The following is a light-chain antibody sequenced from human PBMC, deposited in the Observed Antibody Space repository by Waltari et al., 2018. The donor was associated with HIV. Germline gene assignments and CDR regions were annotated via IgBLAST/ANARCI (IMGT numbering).Light chain of an antibody. V-gene: IGLV1-44*01. CDR3: GAWDDSLHGPV. CDR1: NSNIGNNP. Sequence: QSVLTQPPSASGTPSHSVPISSSGNNSNIGNNPVEWYQQLPRTAPKPLIYSNNQRPAGVPDRVSGSTSGTSGSVAISGRQCEDEADFYCGAWDDSLHGPVFGEGTKLTVL. J-gene: IGLJ2*01. CDR2: SNN.